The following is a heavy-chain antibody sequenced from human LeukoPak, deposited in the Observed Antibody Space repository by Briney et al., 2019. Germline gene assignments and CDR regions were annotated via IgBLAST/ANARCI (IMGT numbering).Heavy chain of an antibody. V-gene: IGHV3-74*01. D-gene: IGHD3-10*01. CDR3: ARTSWFGELCCYFDY. Sequence: GGSLRLSCAASGFTFSSYWMHWVRQAPGKGLVWVSYINGYGTTTSYTDSVKGRFTISRDNSKNTLYLQMNSLRAEDTAVYYCARTSWFGELCCYFDYWGQGTLVTVSS. CDR1: GFTFSSYW. J-gene: IGHJ4*03. CDR2: INGYGTTT.